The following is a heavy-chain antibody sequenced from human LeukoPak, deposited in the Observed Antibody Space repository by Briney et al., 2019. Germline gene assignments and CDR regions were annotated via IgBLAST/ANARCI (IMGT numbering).Heavy chain of an antibody. CDR2: ISGYNGHT. J-gene: IGHJ5*02. V-gene: IGHV1-18*04. CDR1: GYTFTSYN. Sequence: VASVKVSCKTSGYTFTSYNIGWVRQAPGQGLEWMGWISGYNGHTNYARRLQGRVTMTTDTSTSTAYMELRSLRSDDTAVFYCARRWTTMTDDHFDHWGQGTLVTVSS. CDR3: ARRWTTMTDDHFDH. D-gene: IGHD4-17*01.